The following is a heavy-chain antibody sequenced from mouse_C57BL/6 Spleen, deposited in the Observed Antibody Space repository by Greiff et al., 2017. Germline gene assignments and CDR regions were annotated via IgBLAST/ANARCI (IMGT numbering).Heavy chain of an antibody. J-gene: IGHJ2*01. CDR1: GYTFTSYW. V-gene: IGHV1-5*01. Sequence: VQLQQSGTVLARPGASVKMSCKTSGYTFTSYWMHWVKQRPGQGLEWIGAIYPGNSDTSYNQKFKGKAKLTAVTSASTAYMELSSLTNEDSAVYYCTRSVYGSSSYFDYWGQGTTLTVSS. CDR3: TRSVYGSSSYFDY. D-gene: IGHD1-1*01. CDR2: IYPGNSDT.